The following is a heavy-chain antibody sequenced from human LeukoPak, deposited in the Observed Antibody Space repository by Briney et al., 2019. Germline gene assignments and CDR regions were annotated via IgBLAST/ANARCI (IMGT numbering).Heavy chain of an antibody. D-gene: IGHD5-24*01. Sequence: ASVKVSCKASGYTFTGYGISWVRQAPGQGLEWMGWINAGNGNTKYSQKFQGRVTITRDTSASTAYMELSSLRSEDTAVYYCARDFWGRPEMATIGDAFDIWGQGTMVTVPS. CDR1: GYTFTGYG. J-gene: IGHJ3*02. CDR2: INAGNGNT. CDR3: ARDFWGRPEMATIGDAFDI. V-gene: IGHV1-3*01.